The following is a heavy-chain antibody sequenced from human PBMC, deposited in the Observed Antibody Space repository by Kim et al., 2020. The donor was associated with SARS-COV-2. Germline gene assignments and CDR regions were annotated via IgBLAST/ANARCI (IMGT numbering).Heavy chain of an antibody. J-gene: IGHJ2*01. V-gene: IGHV1-18*01. CDR2: ISAYNGNT. Sequence: ASVKVSCKASGYTFTSYGISWVRQAPGQGLEWMGWISAYNGNTNYAQKLQGRVTMTTDTSTSTAYMELRSLRSDDTAVYYCARDPYSSGWYFNWYFDLWGRGTLVTVSS. CDR1: GYTFTSYG. CDR3: ARDPYSSGWYFNWYFDL. D-gene: IGHD6-19*01.